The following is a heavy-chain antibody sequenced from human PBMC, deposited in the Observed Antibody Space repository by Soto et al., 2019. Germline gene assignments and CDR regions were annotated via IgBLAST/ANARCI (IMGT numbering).Heavy chain of an antibody. CDR1: GGSISSGGYY. V-gene: IGHV4-31*03. CDR3: ARGGYGDYGWFDP. D-gene: IGHD4-17*01. Sequence: SETLSLTCTVSGGSISSGGYYWSWIRQHPGKGLEWIGYIYYSGSTYYNPSLKSRVTISVDTSKNQFSLKLSSVTAADTAVYYCARGGYGDYGWFDPWGQGTLVTVSS. CDR2: IYYSGST. J-gene: IGHJ5*02.